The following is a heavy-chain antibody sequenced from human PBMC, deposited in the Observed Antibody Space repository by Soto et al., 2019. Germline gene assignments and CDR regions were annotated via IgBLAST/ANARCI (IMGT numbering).Heavy chain of an antibody. J-gene: IGHJ4*02. CDR1: GGSISSGGYS. V-gene: IGHV4-30-2*01. Sequence: QLQLQESGSGLVKPSQTLSLTCAVSGGSISSGGYSWSWIRQPPGKGLEWIGYIYHSGSTYYNPSPKSRVTISVDRSKNQFSLKLSSVTAADTAVYYCARSTARYYDILTGHGGYFDYWGQGTLVTVSS. CDR2: IYHSGST. CDR3: ARSTARYYDILTGHGGYFDY. D-gene: IGHD3-9*01.